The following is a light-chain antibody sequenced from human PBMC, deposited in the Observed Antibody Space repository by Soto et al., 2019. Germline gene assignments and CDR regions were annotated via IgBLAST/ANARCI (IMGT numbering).Light chain of an antibody. CDR1: QSIDTS. V-gene: IGKV1-5*03. CDR2: KAS. CDR3: QPYNAYSRS. J-gene: IGKJ1*01. Sequence: DIQMTQSPSTLSASIGDRVTITCRASQSIDTSLAWYQQKPGKAPKLLIYKASSLQSGVPSRFSGSGSGTEFTLTISSLQPDDFATYSCQPYNAYSRSFGQGTKMEVK.